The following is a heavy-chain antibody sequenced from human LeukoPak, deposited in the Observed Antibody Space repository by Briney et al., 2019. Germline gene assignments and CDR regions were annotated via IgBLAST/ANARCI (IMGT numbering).Heavy chain of an antibody. V-gene: IGHV3-20*04. CDR1: GFTFDDYG. D-gene: IGHD5-24*01. CDR2: INWNGGST. J-gene: IGHJ4*02. Sequence: RPGGSLRLSCAASGFTFDDYGMSWVRQAPGKGLEWVSGINWNGGSTGYADSVKGRFTISRDNAKNSLYLQMNSLRAEDTAVYYCAKDDRWLQFCCWGQGTLVTVSS. CDR3: AKDDRWLQFCC.